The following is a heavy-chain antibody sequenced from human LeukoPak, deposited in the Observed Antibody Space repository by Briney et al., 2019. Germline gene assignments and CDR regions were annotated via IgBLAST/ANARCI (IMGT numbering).Heavy chain of an antibody. D-gene: IGHD4-23*01. CDR1: GFTFSGYA. J-gene: IGHJ6*02. Sequence: PGRSLRLSCAASGFTFSGYAMHWVRQAPGKGLEWVAVISYDGSNKYYADSVKGRFTISRDNSKNTLYLQMSSLRAEDTAVYYCARSASGGNFLDLVVYYYGMDVWGQGTTVTVSS. CDR3: ARSASGGNFLDLVVYYYGMDV. CDR2: ISYDGSNK. V-gene: IGHV3-30-3*01.